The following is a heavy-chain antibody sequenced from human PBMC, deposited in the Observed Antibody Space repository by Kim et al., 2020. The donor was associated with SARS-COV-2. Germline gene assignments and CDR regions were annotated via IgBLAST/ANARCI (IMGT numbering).Heavy chain of an antibody. CDR1: GYTFTSYY. CDR3: ARGGYTAMVNLGGMDV. Sequence: ASVKVSCKASGYTFTSYYMHWVRQAPGQGLEWMGIINPSGGSTSYAQKFQGRVTMTRDTSTSTVYMELSSLRSEDTAVYYCARGGYTAMVNLGGMDVWGQGTTVTVSS. D-gene: IGHD5-18*01. J-gene: IGHJ6*02. CDR2: INPSGGST. V-gene: IGHV1-46*01.